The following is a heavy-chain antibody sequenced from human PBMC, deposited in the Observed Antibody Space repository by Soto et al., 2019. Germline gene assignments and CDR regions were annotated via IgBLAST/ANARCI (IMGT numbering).Heavy chain of an antibody. V-gene: IGHV3-33*01. CDR3: VRDLLGSGGHFEC. D-gene: IGHD7-27*01. J-gene: IGHJ4*02. CDR2: IWYDGSNT. CDR1: GFIFSSFG. Sequence: SLRLSCAASGFIFSSFGMHWVRQAPGQGLEWVAHIWYDGSNTYYADSVKGRFTISRDNSRNTVYLQMNSLRAEDTALYHCVRDLLGSGGHFECWGKGTPVTVSS.